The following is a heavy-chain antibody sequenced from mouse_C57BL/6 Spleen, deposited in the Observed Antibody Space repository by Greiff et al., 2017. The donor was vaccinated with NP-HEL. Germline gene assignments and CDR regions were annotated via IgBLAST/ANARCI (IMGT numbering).Heavy chain of an antibody. V-gene: IGHV5-17*01. Sequence: EVKLVESGGGLVKPGGSLKLSCAASGFTFSDYGMHWVRQAPEKGLEWVAYISSGSSTIYYADTVKGRFTISRDNAKNTLFLQMTSLRSEDTAMYYCARGESYFDYWGQGTTLTVSS. J-gene: IGHJ2*01. CDR2: ISSGSSTI. CDR3: ARGESYFDY. CDR1: GFTFSDYG.